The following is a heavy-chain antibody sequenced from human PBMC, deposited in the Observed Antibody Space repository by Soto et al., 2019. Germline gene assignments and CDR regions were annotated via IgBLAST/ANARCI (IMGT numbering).Heavy chain of an antibody. D-gene: IGHD2-2*01. Sequence: TGFGGSISSYYWSWIRQPPGKGLEWIGSIYYSGSTNYNPSLKSRVTISVDTSKNQFSLKLSSVTAADTAVYYCARDGGERYCSSTNCYHYYYYGMDVWGQGTTVTVS. CDR2: IYYSGST. CDR1: GGSISSYY. CDR3: ARDGGERYCSSTNCYHYYYYGMDV. V-gene: IGHV4-59*01. J-gene: IGHJ6*02.